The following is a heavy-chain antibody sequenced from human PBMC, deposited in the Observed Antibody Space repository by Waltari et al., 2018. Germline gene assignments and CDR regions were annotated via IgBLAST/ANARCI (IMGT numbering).Heavy chain of an antibody. V-gene: IGHV3-30*02. Sequence: QVQLVESGGGVVQPGGSLRPSCAASGFPFISCGMPWARRAPGKGLEWVAFIRYDGSNKYYADSVKGRFTISRDNSKNTLYLQMNSLRAEDTAVYYCAKDWQGISWFPNYYYYYMDVWGKGTTVTVSS. CDR2: IRYDGSNK. D-gene: IGHD6-13*01. CDR3: AKDWQGISWFPNYYYYYMDV. CDR1: GFPFISCG. J-gene: IGHJ6*03.